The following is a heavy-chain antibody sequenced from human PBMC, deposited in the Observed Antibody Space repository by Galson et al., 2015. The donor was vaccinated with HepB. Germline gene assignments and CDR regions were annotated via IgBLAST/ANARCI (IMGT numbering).Heavy chain of an antibody. J-gene: IGHJ3*02. CDR2: TCYRSKWYN. V-gene: IGHV6-1*01. D-gene: IGHD3-22*01. Sequence: CAISGDSVSSNSAAWNWIRQSPSRGLEWLGRTCYRSKWYNDYAVSVKSRITINPDTSKNQFSLQLNSVTPEDTAVYYCARAGGAYYYDSSGYYIDHDAFDIWGQGTMVTVSS. CDR1: GDSVSSNSAA. CDR3: ARAGGAYYYDSSGYYIDHDAFDI.